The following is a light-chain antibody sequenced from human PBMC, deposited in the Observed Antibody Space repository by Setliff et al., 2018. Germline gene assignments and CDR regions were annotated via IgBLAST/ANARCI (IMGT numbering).Light chain of an antibody. V-gene: IGLV2-23*02. CDR1: SSDVETYNI. J-gene: IGLJ1*01. Sequence: QSALTQPASVSGSPGQSTTISCTGSSSDVETYNIVSWYQQHPGKAPKILIYQVNQRPSGVSDRFSGSKSGNTASLTISGLQAEDEADYYCLSYAGSGTYVFGSGTKVTV. CDR3: LSYAGSGTYV. CDR2: QVN.